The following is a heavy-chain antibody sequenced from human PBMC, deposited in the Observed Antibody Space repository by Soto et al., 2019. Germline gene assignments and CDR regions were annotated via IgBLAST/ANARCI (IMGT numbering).Heavy chain of an antibody. CDR2: IYYSGST. CDR3: ARVLRDYPFYYYYMDV. Sequence: SETLSLTCTVSSGSISSSDHFWAWIRRPPGKGLEWIGNIYYSGSTYYNPSLKSRVTISVDTSKNQFSLKLSSMTAADTAVYYCARVLRDYPFYYYYMDVWGKGTTVTVSS. D-gene: IGHD3-10*01. J-gene: IGHJ6*03. CDR1: SGSISSSDHF. V-gene: IGHV4-39*01.